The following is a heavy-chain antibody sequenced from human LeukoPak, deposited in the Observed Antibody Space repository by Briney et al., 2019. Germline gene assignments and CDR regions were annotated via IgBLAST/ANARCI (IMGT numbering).Heavy chain of an antibody. J-gene: IGHJ5*02. Sequence: PSDTLSLTCTVSGSSISSYCWSWIRQPPGKGLEWIGYIYYSGSTNYNPSLKSRVTISVDTSKNQFSLKMSYVTAADTAVHYCARDRADYGDYLDWFDPWGQGTLVTVSS. CDR1: GSSISSYC. CDR3: ARDRADYGDYLDWFDP. D-gene: IGHD4-17*01. V-gene: IGHV4-59*01. CDR2: IYYSGST.